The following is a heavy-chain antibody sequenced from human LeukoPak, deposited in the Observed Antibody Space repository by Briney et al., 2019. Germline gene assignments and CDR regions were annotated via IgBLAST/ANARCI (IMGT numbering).Heavy chain of an antibody. D-gene: IGHD5-18*01. CDR3: ARAAGRYSYGDY. V-gene: IGHV1-18*01. CDR2: ISAYNGNT. J-gene: IGHJ4*02. CDR1: GYTFTSYG. Sequence: ASVKVSCKASGYTFTSYGISRVRQAPGQGLAWMGWISAYNGNTNYAQKLQGRVTMTTDTSTSTAYMELRSLRSDDTAVYYCARAAGRYSYGDYWGQGTLVTVSS.